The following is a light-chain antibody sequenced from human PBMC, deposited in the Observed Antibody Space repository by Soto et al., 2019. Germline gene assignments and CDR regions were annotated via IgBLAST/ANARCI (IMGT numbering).Light chain of an antibody. V-gene: IGKV3-15*01. J-gene: IGKJ4*01. Sequence: EIVMTQSPATLSVSPGERATLSCRASQSVSSKLAWYQQKPGQAPRLLIYDASTRATGIAARFSGSGTGTEFTLTISSLQSEDFAVYYGQQQNNWPPLTFGGGTKVEIK. CDR1: QSVSSK. CDR3: QQQNNWPPLT. CDR2: DAS.